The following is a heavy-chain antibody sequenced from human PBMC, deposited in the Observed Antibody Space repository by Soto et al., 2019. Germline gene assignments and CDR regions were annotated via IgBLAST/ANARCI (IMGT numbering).Heavy chain of an antibody. Sequence: GGSLRLSCTSSVCTFSNFWMNCVRDTPGKCVEWVANVKPDGTDKYYLSSVRGRFTISRDNAKHSVVLQMNSLKVDDMGLYFCLRPRSAYCFDFLCQGISVNVSS. CDR3: LRPRSAYCFDF. V-gene: IGHV3-7*01. D-gene: IGHD1-26*01. CDR1: VCTFSNFW. CDR2: VKPDGTDK. J-gene: IGHJ4*02.